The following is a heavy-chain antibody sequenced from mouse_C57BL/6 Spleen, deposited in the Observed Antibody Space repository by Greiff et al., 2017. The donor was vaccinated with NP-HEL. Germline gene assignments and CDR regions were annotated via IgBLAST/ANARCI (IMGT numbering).Heavy chain of an antibody. D-gene: IGHD2-3*01. Sequence: QVQLQQPGAELVRPGSSVKLSCKASGYTFTSYWMDWVKQRPGQGLEWIGNIYPSDSETHYNQKFKDKATLTVDKSSSTAYMQLSSLTSEDSAVYYCARNDGYPGWDYWGQGTTLTVSS. CDR1: GYTFTSYW. CDR2: IYPSDSET. V-gene: IGHV1-61*01. CDR3: ARNDGYPGWDY. J-gene: IGHJ2*01.